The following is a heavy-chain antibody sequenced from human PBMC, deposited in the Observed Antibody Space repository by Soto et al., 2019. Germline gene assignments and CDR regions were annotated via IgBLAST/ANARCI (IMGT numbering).Heavy chain of an antibody. V-gene: IGHV4-39*01. J-gene: IGHJ6*02. CDR3: ARSGNEGYYDFWSGSPGGYYYGMDV. CDR1: DGSISSSSYY. CDR2: IYYSGST. D-gene: IGHD3-3*01. Sequence: SETLSLTCTVSDGSISSSSYYWGWIRQPPGKGLEWIGSIYYSGSTYYNPSLKSRVTISVDTSKNQFSLKLSSVTAADTAVYYCARSGNEGYYDFWSGSPGGYYYGMDVWGQGTTVTVSS.